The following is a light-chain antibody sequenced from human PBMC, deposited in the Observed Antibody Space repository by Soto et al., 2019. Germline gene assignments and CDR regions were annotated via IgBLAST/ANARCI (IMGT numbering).Light chain of an antibody. CDR3: SSYISSSTFV. CDR1: SSDVGAYNY. Sequence: QSALAQPASVSGPPGQSITISCTGTSSDVGAYNYVSWYQQHPGKAPKLMIYEVSNRPSGVSNRFSGSKSGNTASLTISGLQAEDEAYYYCSSYISSSTFVFGTGTKVTVL. CDR2: EVS. V-gene: IGLV2-14*01. J-gene: IGLJ1*01.